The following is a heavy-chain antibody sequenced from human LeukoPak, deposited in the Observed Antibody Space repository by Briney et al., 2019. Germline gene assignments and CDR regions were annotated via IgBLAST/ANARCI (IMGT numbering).Heavy chain of an antibody. CDR1: GFSFVDDS. CDR2: IRSITNGGTT. J-gene: IGHJ4*02. D-gene: IGHD1-26*01. V-gene: IGHV3-49*04. Sequence: GRSLRLSCRTSGFSFVDDSLSWVRQAPGKGLEWVGFIRSITNGGTTEYAASVKGRFIISRDDSKSTVYLQLNSLKTEDTAVYFCARDPVGTTPIDSWGQGTLVTVSS. CDR3: ARDPVGTTPIDS.